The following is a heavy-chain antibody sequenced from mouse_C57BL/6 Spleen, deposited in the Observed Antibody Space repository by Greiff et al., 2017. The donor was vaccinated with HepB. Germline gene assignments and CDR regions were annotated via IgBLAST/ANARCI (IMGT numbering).Heavy chain of an antibody. V-gene: IGHV1-64*01. J-gene: IGHJ3*01. CDR3: ARSDGYYAFAY. D-gene: IGHD2-3*01. CDR2: IHPNSGSN. Sequence: QVQLQQPGAELVKPGASVKLSCKASGYTFTSYWMHWVKQRPGQGLEWIGMIHPNSGSNNYNEKFKSKATLTVDTSSSTTYMKLRSLTSEDAAVYYCARSDGYYAFAYWGQGTLVTVSA. CDR1: GYTFTSYW.